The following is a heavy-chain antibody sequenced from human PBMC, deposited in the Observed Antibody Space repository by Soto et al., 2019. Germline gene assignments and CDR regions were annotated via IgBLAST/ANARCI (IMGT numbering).Heavy chain of an antibody. J-gene: IGHJ5*02. CDR3: ARKHKFYGSGSYYKRWFDP. D-gene: IGHD3-10*01. Sequence: SETLSLTCAVYGGSFSGYYWSWIRQPPGKGLEWIGEINHSGSTNYNPSLKSRVTISVDTSKNQFSLKLSSVTAADTAVYYCARKHKFYGSGSYYKRWFDPWGQGTLVTAPQ. V-gene: IGHV4-34*01. CDR2: INHSGST. CDR1: GGSFSGYY.